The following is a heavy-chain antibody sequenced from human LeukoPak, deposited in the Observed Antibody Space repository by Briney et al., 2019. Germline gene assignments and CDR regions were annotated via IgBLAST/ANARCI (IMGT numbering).Heavy chain of an antibody. CDR1: GFTFSSYA. Sequence: PGGSLRLSCAASGFTFSSYAMSWVRQAPGKGLEWVSAISGSGGSTYYADSVKGRFTISRDNSKNTLYLQMNSLRAEDTAVYYCATSIKYDFWGGYYMFHGMDVWGQGTTVTVSS. J-gene: IGHJ6*02. V-gene: IGHV3-23*01. CDR2: ISGSGGST. D-gene: IGHD3-3*01. CDR3: ATSIKYDFWGGYYMFHGMDV.